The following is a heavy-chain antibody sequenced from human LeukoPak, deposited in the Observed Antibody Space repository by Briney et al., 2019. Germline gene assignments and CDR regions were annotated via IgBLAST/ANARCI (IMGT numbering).Heavy chain of an antibody. D-gene: IGHD2-15*01. J-gene: IGHJ3*02. Sequence: GRSLRLSCAASGFSYSSYLMHWVRQAPGKGLEWVALMGFDVSKIYYADSVKGRFTISRDNSKNTLYLQMNSLRDEDTAVYFCARERLENCNDGSCLDALDIWGQGTMVTISS. V-gene: IGHV3-33*01. CDR3: ARERLENCNDGSCLDALDI. CDR2: MGFDVSKI. CDR1: GFSYSSYL.